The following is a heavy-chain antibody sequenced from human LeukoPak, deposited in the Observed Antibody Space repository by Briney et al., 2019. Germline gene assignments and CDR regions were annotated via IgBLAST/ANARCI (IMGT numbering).Heavy chain of an antibody. CDR3: ARSYDTNFDY. CDR1: GGSIRSYY. Sequence: KPSETLSLTCTVSGGSIRSYYWSWIRQPPGKGLEWIGYIYFSGSTSYNPSLKSRVTISVDRSKNQFSLKLSSVAAADTAGYYCARSYDTNFDYWGQGTLVTVSS. CDR2: IYFSGST. J-gene: IGHJ4*02. D-gene: IGHD3-3*01. V-gene: IGHV4-59*01.